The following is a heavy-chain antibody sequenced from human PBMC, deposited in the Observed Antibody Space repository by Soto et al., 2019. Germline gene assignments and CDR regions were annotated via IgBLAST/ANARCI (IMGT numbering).Heavy chain of an antibody. CDR3: ARAPQGVGKRESWYFDY. J-gene: IGHJ4*02. D-gene: IGHD3-16*01. Sequence: QVQLQESGPGLVKPSQTLSLTCTVSGGSIISGGYYWSWIRQHPGKGLEWIGYIYYSGSTYYNPSLKSRVTISVDTSKNQFSLKLSSVTAADTAVYYCARAPQGVGKRESWYFDYWGQGTLVTVSS. V-gene: IGHV4-31*03. CDR2: IYYSGST. CDR1: GGSIISGGYY.